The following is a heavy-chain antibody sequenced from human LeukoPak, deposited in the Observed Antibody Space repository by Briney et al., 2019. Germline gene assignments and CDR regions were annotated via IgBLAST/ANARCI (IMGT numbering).Heavy chain of an antibody. J-gene: IGHJ4*02. D-gene: IGHD6-19*01. Sequence: PSETLSLTCAVYGGSFSGYYWSWIRQPPGKGLEWIGEINHSGSTNYNPSLKSRVTISVDTSKNQFSLKLNSVTAADTAVYYCARDELSYISGWSYFDYWGQGTLVTVSS. V-gene: IGHV4-34*01. CDR3: ARDELSYISGWSYFDY. CDR2: INHSGST. CDR1: GGSFSGYY.